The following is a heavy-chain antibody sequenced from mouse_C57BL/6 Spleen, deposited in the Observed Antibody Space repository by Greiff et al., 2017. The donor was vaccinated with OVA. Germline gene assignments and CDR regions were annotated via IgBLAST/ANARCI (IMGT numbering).Heavy chain of an antibody. J-gene: IGHJ3*01. CDR2: IHPNSGST. D-gene: IGHD2-4*01. Sequence: VKLQQPGAELVKPGASVKLSCKASGYTFTSYWMHWVKQRPGQGLEWIGMIHPNSGSTNYNEKFKSKATLTVDKSSSTAYMQLSSLTSEDSAVYYCARTEDYDEAYWGQGTLVTVSA. CDR1: GYTFTSYW. V-gene: IGHV1-64*01. CDR3: ARTEDYDEAY.